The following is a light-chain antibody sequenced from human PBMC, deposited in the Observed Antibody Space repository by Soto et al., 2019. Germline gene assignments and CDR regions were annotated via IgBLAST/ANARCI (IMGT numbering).Light chain of an antibody. CDR3: QHYNSYSWT. Sequence: DIQMTQSPSTLSASVGDRVTITCRASQSITIWLAWYQQKPGKAPKLLIFDASSLESGVPSRFSGSGSGTEFTLTISRLQPDDFATSFCQHYNSYSWTFGQGTKGEIK. V-gene: IGKV1-5*01. CDR2: DAS. J-gene: IGKJ1*01. CDR1: QSITIW.